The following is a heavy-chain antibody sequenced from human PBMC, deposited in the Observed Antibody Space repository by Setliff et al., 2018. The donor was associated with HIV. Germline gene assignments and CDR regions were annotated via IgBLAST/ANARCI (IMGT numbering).Heavy chain of an antibody. V-gene: IGHV4-34*01. CDR2: INHSGST. CDR3: ARVRLELRQYWFDS. D-gene: IGHD1-7*01. CDR1: GGSFSDYY. J-gene: IGHJ5*01. Sequence: SETLSLTCAVYGGSFSDYYWSWIRQPPGKGLEWIGEINHSGSTNYNPSLKRRVTISVDTSKNQFSLKLNSVTAADTTVYYCARVRLELRQYWFDSWGQGSPVTVSS.